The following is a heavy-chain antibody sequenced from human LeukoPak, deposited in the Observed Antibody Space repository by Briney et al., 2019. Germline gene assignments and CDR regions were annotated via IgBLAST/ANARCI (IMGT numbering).Heavy chain of an antibody. CDR2: IGIDSGNT. J-gene: IGHJ4*02. Sequence: GGSLRLSCTASGFPFIAYSMNWVRQAPGKGLEWSSYIGIDSGNTKYADSVRGRFTISADKAKNSLYLQMDSLRVEDTAVYYCARDHNYAFDNWGQGTLVSVAS. CDR3: ARDHNYAFDN. CDR1: GFPFIAYS. V-gene: IGHV3-48*01. D-gene: IGHD1-1*01.